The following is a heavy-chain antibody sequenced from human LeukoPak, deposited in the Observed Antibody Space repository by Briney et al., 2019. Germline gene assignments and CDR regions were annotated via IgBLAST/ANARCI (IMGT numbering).Heavy chain of an antibody. Sequence: SETLSLTCTVSGGSISSYYWSWIRQPAGKGLEWIGRIYTSGSTNYNPSLKSRVTMSVDTSKNQCSLKLSSVTAADTAVYYCARVYGSGSYILTYYFDYWGQGTLVTVSS. D-gene: IGHD3-10*01. CDR3: ARVYGSGSYILTYYFDY. J-gene: IGHJ4*02. CDR2: IYTSGST. V-gene: IGHV4-4*07. CDR1: GGSISSYY.